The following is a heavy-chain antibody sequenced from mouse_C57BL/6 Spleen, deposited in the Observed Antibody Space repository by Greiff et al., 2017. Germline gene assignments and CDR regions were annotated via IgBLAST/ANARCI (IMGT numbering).Heavy chain of an antibody. CDR2: IRYDGSN. CDR3: AREGEWLRRTWYFDV. Sequence: EVKLMESGPGLVKPSQSLSLTCSVTGYSITSGYYWNWIRQFPGNKLEWMGYIRYDGSNNYNPSLKNRTSITRDASKNQFFLKLKSATTEDAATYYCAREGEWLRRTWYFDVWGTGTTVTVSS. J-gene: IGHJ1*03. D-gene: IGHD2-2*01. V-gene: IGHV3-6*01. CDR1: GYSITSGYY.